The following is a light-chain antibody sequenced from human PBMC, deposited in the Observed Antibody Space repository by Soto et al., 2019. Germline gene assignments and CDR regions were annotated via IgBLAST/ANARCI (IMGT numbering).Light chain of an antibody. J-gene: IGLJ1*01. CDR2: DVY. V-gene: IGLV2-14*01. CDR3: SSYTTSSSYV. CDR1: SSDVGGFNY. Sequence: QSVLTQPASVSGSPGQSITISCTGTSSDVGGFNYVSWYQQHPGKAPKLLIFDVYSRPSGISNRFSSSKSGNTASLTISGLQAEDEADYYCSSYTTSSSYVFGAGTKVTVL.